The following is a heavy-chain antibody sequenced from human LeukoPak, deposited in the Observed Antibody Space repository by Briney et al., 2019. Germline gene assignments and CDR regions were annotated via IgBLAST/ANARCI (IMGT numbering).Heavy chain of an antibody. J-gene: IGHJ4*02. CDR2: IYHSGST. CDR3: ARDHSYGDYYFDY. CDR1: GGSISSSNW. Sequence: SGTLSLTCAVSGGSISSSNWWSWVRQPPGKGLEWIGEIYHSGSTNYNPSLKSRVTISVDKSKNQFSLKLSSVTAADTAVYYCARDHSYGDYYFDYWGQGTLVTVSS. V-gene: IGHV4-4*02. D-gene: IGHD4-17*01.